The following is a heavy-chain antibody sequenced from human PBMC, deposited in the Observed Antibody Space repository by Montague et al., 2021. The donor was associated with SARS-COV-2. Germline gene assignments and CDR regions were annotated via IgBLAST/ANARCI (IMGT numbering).Heavy chain of an antibody. V-gene: IGHV4-4*02. CDR1: GGSISSSNW. D-gene: IGHD4-17*01. J-gene: IGHJ6*02. CDR2: IYHSGST. Sequence: SETLSLTYAVSGGSISSSNWWSWVRQPPGKGLEWIGEIYHSGSTNYNPSPKSRVTISVDKSKNQFSLKLSSVTAADTAVYYCARDTASYGMDVWGQGTTVTVSS. CDR3: ARDTASYGMDV.